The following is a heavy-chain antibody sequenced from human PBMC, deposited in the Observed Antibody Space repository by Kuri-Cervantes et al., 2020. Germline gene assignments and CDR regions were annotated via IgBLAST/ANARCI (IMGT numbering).Heavy chain of an antibody. Sequence: SETLSLTCTVSGGSISSGGYYWSWIRQHPGKGLEWIGYIYYSGSTYYNPSLKSRVTISVDTSKNQFSLKLSSVTAADTAVYYCAREAWSGYYPSNWFDPWGQGTLVTCYS. V-gene: IGHV4-31*03. CDR3: AREAWSGYYPSNWFDP. CDR2: IYYSGST. D-gene: IGHD3-3*01. J-gene: IGHJ5*02. CDR1: GGSISSGGYY.